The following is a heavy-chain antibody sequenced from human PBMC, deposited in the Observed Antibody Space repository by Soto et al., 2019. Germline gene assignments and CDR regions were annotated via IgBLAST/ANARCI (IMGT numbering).Heavy chain of an antibody. D-gene: IGHD6-19*01. CDR1: GFTFSNVW. CDR2: IKSKLDGETI. Sequence: EGQLVESGGGLVKPGGSLRLSCAASGFTFSNVWMNWVRQAPGKGLEWVGPIKSKLDGETIDYAAPVKGRFTISRDDSNNMLYLQMNSLKTEDTGVYYCTPLALKYNSDWYEFSDWGQGTLVTVSS. CDR3: TPLALKYNSDWYEFSD. J-gene: IGHJ4*02. V-gene: IGHV3-15*07.